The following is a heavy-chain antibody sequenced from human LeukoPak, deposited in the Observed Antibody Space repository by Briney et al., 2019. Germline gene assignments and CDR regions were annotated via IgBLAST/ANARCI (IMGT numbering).Heavy chain of an antibody. Sequence: GASVKVSCKASGYTFTDYYMHWVRQAPGQGLEWIGWINPNSGGTNYARNFQGRVTMTRDTSISTAYMELGRLTSDDTAVYYCARSTVVVVTASTHFDYWGQGTLVAVSS. CDR3: ARSTVVVVTASTHFDY. CDR1: GYTFTDYY. CDR2: INPNSGGT. V-gene: IGHV1-2*02. D-gene: IGHD2-15*01. J-gene: IGHJ4*02.